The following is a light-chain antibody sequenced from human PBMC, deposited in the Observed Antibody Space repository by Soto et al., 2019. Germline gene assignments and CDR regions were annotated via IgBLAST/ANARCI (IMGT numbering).Light chain of an antibody. V-gene: IGKV3-15*01. J-gene: IGKJ2*01. CDR1: QSISTE. CDR2: SAS. CDR3: QQGHNWPLT. Sequence: EIVMTQSPATLSVSPGERATLSCRASQSISTELAWYQQKPGQPPRLLIYSASTRATGVPARFTGSGSGSDFTLTISGLHSEDVAVYYCQQGHNWPLTFGQGTRLEI.